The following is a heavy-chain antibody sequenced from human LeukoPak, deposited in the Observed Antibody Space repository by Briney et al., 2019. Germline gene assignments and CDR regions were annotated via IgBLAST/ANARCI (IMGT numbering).Heavy chain of an antibody. CDR2: IRYDGSSK. V-gene: IGHV3-30*02. CDR3: AKDLMIAVAGTWYDY. J-gene: IGHJ4*02. CDR1: GFTFSSYG. Sequence: GGSLRLSCAASGFTFSSYGMHWVRQAPGKGLEWVAFIRYDGSSKYYADSVKGRFTISRDNSKNTLYLQMNSLRAEDTAVYYCAKDLMIAVAGTWYDYWGQGTLVTVSS. D-gene: IGHD6-19*01.